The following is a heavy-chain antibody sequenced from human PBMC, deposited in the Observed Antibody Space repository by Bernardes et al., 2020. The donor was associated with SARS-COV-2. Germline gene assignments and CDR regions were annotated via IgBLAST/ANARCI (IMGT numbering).Heavy chain of an antibody. CDR1: GFTVSGHS. Sequence: GGSLRLSCAASGFTVSGHSMTWVRQAPGKGLEWVSSISTSSSYIYYAYSVKGRFTTSRANARRPLYLQMNLLRAEDSGVYYCARGVDNFFYYSGLDVWGRGITVLGSS. CDR2: ISTSSSYI. CDR3: ARGVDNFFYYSGLDV. J-gene: IGHJ6*02. D-gene: IGHD3-9*01. V-gene: IGHV3-21*01.